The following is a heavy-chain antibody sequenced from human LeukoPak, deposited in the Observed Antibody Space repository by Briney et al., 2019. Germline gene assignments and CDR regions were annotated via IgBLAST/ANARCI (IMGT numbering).Heavy chain of an antibody. CDR2: INHSGST. Sequence: SETLSLTCAVYGGSLSGYYWSWIRQPPGKGLEWIGEINHSGSTNYNPSLKSRVTISVDTSKNQFSLKLSSVTAADTAVYYCARDGRRYYYDSSGYPGMPYYFDYWGQGTLVTVSS. CDR3: ARDGRRYYYDSSGYPGMPYYFDY. CDR1: GGSLSGYY. J-gene: IGHJ4*02. V-gene: IGHV4-34*01. D-gene: IGHD3-22*01.